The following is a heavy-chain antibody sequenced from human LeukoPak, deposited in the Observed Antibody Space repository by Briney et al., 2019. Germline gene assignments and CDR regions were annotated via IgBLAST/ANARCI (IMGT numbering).Heavy chain of an antibody. V-gene: IGHV3-53*01. J-gene: IGHJ4*02. CDR2: IYSGGST. CDR3: ARLSDYDSGFDY. D-gene: IGHD5-12*01. Sequence: GGSLRLSCATSGFTVSSNYMNWVRQPPGKGLEWVSVIYSGGSTYYADSVKGRFIISRDNSKNTVYLQMNSLRAEDTAVYYCARLSDYDSGFDYWGQGTLVTVSS. CDR1: GFTVSSNY.